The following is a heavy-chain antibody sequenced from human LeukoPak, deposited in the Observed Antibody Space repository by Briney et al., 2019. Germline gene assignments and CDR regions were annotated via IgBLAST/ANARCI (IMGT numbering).Heavy chain of an antibody. CDR3: AKERAPNYSSVRWFDP. V-gene: IGHV1-24*01. CDR2: FDPEDGET. J-gene: IGHJ5*02. Sequence: ASVKASCKVSGYTLTELSMHWVRQAPGKGLEWMGGFDPEDGETIYAQKFQGRVTMTEDTSTDTAYMELSSLRSEDTAVYYCAKERAPNYSSVRWFDPWGQGTLVTVSS. D-gene: IGHD6-19*01. CDR1: GYTLTELS.